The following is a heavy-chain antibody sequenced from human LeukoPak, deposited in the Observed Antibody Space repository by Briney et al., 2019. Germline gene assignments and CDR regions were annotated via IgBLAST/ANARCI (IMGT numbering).Heavy chain of an antibody. CDR3: ARLYYYGSGLQA. Sequence: TGGSLRLSCAASGFTFSSYEMNWVRRAPGKGLEWVSYISSSGSTIYYADSVKGRFTISRDNAKNSLYLQMNSLRAEDTAVYYCARLYYYGSGLQAWGQGTLVTVSS. J-gene: IGHJ5*02. D-gene: IGHD3-10*01. V-gene: IGHV3-48*03. CDR1: GFTFSSYE. CDR2: ISSSGSTI.